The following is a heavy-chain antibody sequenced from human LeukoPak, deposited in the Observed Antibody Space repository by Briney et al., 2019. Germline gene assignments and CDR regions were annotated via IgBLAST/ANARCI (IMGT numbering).Heavy chain of an antibody. CDR1: GYTFTSYG. D-gene: IGHD3-22*01. V-gene: IGHV1-46*01. CDR2: INPSGGST. Sequence: ASVKVSCKASGYTFTSYGISWVRQAPGQGLEWMGIINPSGGSTSYAQKFQGRVTMTRDMSTSTVYMELSSLRSEDTAVYYCACSSGYYLYYFDYWGQGTLVTVSS. J-gene: IGHJ4*02. CDR3: ACSSGYYLYYFDY.